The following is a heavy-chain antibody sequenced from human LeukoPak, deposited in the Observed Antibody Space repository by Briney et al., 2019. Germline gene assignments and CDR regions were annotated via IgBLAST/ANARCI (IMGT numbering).Heavy chain of an antibody. Sequence: SETLSLTCTVSGGSITGGGYSWSWIRQAPGKGLERIGYFYHGGSTSYNPSLRSRVTISVDRSKNQFSLKLTSVTAADTAVYYCARLAVVSGWGQGTLVTVSS. CDR1: GGSITGGGYS. V-gene: IGHV4-30-2*01. D-gene: IGHD4-23*01. CDR3: ARLAVVSG. J-gene: IGHJ4*02. CDR2: FYHGGST.